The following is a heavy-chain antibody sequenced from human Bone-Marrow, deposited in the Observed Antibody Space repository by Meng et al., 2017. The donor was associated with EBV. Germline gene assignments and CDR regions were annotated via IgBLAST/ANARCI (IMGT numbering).Heavy chain of an antibody. J-gene: IGHJ4*02. V-gene: IGHV4-34*01. Sequence: QVQLQQWGAGLLQPSETLSLTCAVYGGSFSGYYWTWIRQSPGKGLEWIGEITHTGSTDYNPSLKSRVTISVDTSKNHFSLKLSSVTAADTAVYYCARGGSGWFDRKPHDDWGQGSLGTVVS. D-gene: IGHD6-19*01. CDR3: ARGGSGWFDRKPHDD. CDR2: ITHTGST. CDR1: GGSFSGYY.